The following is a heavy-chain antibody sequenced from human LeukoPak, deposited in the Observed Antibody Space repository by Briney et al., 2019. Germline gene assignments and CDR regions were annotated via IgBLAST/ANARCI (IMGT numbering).Heavy chain of an antibody. J-gene: IGHJ2*01. D-gene: IGHD5-24*01. CDR1: GGSIRSSSYY. Sequence: SETLSLTCTVSGGSIRSSSYYWGWIRQPPGKGREWIGSIFYSGSTYYNPSLKSRVTISVDTSKNQFSLKLSSVTAADTAVYYCVRKGDGYNSGYFDLWGRGTLVTVSS. CDR2: IFYSGST. CDR3: VRKGDGYNSGYFDL. V-gene: IGHV4-39*01.